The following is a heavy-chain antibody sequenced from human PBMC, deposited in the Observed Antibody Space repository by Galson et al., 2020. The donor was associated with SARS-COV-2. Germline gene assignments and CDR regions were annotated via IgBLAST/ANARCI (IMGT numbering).Heavy chain of an antibody. Sequence: GESLKISCAASGFTFSRYDMSWVRQAPGKGLELVSVIRANGYDTYYADSVKGRFTISRDNSKNTLSVQMNSLRAEDTAVYYCVRGIRGPDYWGQGTLVTVSS. V-gene: IGHV3-23*01. CDR3: VRGIRGPDY. D-gene: IGHD3-10*01. J-gene: IGHJ4*02. CDR2: IRANGYDT. CDR1: GFTFSRYD.